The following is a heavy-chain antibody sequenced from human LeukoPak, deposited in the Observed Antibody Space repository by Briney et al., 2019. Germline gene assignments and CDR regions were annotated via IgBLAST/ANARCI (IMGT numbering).Heavy chain of an antibody. CDR2: IYYSGNT. CDR1: GGSISSSSSY. V-gene: IGHV4-39*01. CDR3: ARLSYSNYNCLEP. D-gene: IGHD4-11*01. J-gene: IGHJ5*02. Sequence: SETLSLTCTVSGGSISSSSSYWGWIRQPPGKGLEWIGSIYYSGNTYYNPSLKSRVTISVDTSKNQFSLKLSSVTAADTAVYYCARLSYSNYNCLEPWGQGTLVTVSS.